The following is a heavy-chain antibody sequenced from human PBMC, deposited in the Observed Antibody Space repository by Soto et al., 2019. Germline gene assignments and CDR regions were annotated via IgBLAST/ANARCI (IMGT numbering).Heavy chain of an antibody. CDR3: AGISSSKEIYYYYYMDV. CDR1: GFTFSSYA. V-gene: IGHV3-23*01. Sequence: GGSLRLSCAASGFTFSSYAMSWVXQAPGKGLEWVSAISGSGGSTYYGDSVKGRFTISRDNSKNTLYLQMNSLRAEDTAVYYCAGISSSKEIYYYYYMDVWGKGTTVTVSS. D-gene: IGHD6-6*01. J-gene: IGHJ6*03. CDR2: ISGSGGST.